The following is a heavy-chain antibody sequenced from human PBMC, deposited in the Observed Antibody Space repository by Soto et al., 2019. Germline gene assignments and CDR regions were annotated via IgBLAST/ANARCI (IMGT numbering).Heavy chain of an antibody. D-gene: IGHD6-6*01. Sequence: QVQLVESGGGVVQPGRSLRLSCAASGFTFSSYGMHWVRQAPGKGLEWVAVISYDGSNQYYADSVKGRFTISRDNSKNTLYLQMNSLRAEDTAVYYCAKDIIAARLDRPYYYYYMDVWGKGTTVTVSS. J-gene: IGHJ6*03. V-gene: IGHV3-30*18. CDR2: ISYDGSNQ. CDR1: GFTFSSYG. CDR3: AKDIIAARLDRPYYYYYMDV.